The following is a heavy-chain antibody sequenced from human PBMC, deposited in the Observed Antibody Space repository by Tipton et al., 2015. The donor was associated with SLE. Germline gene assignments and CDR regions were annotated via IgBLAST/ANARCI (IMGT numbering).Heavy chain of an antibody. J-gene: IGHJ6*02. V-gene: IGHV4-4*02. D-gene: IGHD2-15*01. CDR2: VNHSGST. CDR1: GGSISNPNW. Sequence: PGLVKPSGTLSLTCGVPGGSISNPNWWNWVRQSPGKGLEWIGEVNHSGSTNYNPSLKSRVTISVDTSKNQFSLKLSSVTAADTAVYYCARGEFVVVVAATYYYYGMDVWGQGTTVTVSS. CDR3: ARGEFVVVVAATYYYYGMDV.